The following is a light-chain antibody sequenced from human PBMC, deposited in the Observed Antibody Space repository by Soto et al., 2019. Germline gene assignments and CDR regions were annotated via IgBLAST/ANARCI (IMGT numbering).Light chain of an antibody. J-gene: IGLJ1*01. CDR1: SSNIGAGYD. V-gene: IGLV1-40*01. Sequence: QSVLTQPPSVSGAPGQRVTISCTGSSSNIGAGYDVHWYQQLPGTAPKLLIYVNSNRPSGVPGRFSGSKSGTSASLAITGLQAEDEADYYCQSYDSSLSGRGVFGTGTKVTVL. CDR3: QSYDSSLSGRGV. CDR2: VNS.